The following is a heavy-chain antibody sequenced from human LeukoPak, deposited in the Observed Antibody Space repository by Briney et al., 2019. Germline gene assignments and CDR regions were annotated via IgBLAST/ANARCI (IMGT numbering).Heavy chain of an antibody. CDR1: GYTFTSYA. Sequence: ASVKVSCKASGYTFTSYAMNWVRQAPGQGLEWMGWINTNTGNATYAQGFTGRFVFSLDTSVSTAYLQISSLKAEDTAVYYCATSGSGYYHSFDYWGQGTLVTVSS. D-gene: IGHD3-22*01. CDR3: ATSGSGYYHSFDY. V-gene: IGHV7-4-1*02. CDR2: INTNTGNA. J-gene: IGHJ4*02.